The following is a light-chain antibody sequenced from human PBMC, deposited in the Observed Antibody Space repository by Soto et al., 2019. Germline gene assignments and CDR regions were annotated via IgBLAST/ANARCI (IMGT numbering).Light chain of an antibody. V-gene: IGKV1-5*03. J-gene: IGKJ1*01. Sequence: DIQMTQSPSTLSASVGDRVTITCRASQSIRSRLAWYQQKPGKAPKLLIYKASSLESGGPSRFSGSGSGTEFTLTISSLQADDFAAYYCQQYNGYPWTFGQGTKVEIK. CDR1: QSIRSR. CDR2: KAS. CDR3: QQYNGYPWT.